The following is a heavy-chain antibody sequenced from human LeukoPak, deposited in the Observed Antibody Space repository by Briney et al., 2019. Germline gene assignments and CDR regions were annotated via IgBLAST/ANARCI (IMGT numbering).Heavy chain of an antibody. CDR1: GGSISSYY. V-gene: IGHV4-4*07. CDR2: IHTSGST. Sequence: SETLSLTCTVSGGSISSYYWSWIRQPAGKGLEWIGRIHTSGSTNYNPSLKSRVTMSVDTSKNQFSLKLSSVTAADTAVYYCARDGATVVTPAAFDIWGQGTMVTVSS. CDR3: ARDGATVVTPAAFDI. J-gene: IGHJ3*02. D-gene: IGHD4-23*01.